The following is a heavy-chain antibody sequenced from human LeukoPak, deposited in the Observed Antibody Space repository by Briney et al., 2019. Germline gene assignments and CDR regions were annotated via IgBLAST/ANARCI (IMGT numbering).Heavy chain of an antibody. CDR1: GGSFSGYY. CDR3: ARVKRNCSGGSCYGVNWFDP. CDR2: INHSGST. Sequence: SETLSLTCAVYGGSFSGYYWSWIRQPPGKGLEWIGEINHSGSTNYNPSLKSRGTISVDTSKNQFSLKLSSVTAADTAVYYCARVKRNCSGGSCYGVNWFDPWGQGTLVTVSS. J-gene: IGHJ5*02. D-gene: IGHD2-15*01. V-gene: IGHV4-34*01.